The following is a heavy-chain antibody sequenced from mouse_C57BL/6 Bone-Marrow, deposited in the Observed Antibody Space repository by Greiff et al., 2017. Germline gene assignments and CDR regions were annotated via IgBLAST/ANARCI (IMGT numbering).Heavy chain of an antibody. J-gene: IGHJ1*03. CDR2: IYYSGTI. D-gene: IGHD2-5*01. Sequence: EVKLMESGPGLVKPSQTVFLTCTVTGISITTGNYRWSWIRQFPGNKLEWIGYIYYSGTITYNPSLTSRTTITSDTPKNQFFLEMNSLTAEDTATYYCARHYSNSWYFDVWGTGTTVTVSS. CDR1: GISITTGNYR. V-gene: IGHV3-5*01. CDR3: ARHYSNSWYFDV.